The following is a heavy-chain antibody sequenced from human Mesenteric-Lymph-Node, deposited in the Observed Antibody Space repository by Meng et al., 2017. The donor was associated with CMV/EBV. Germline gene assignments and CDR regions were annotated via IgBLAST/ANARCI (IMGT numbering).Heavy chain of an antibody. CDR3: ARSHYYYDDSGYYGFDY. Sequence: ASVKVSCKASGYTFITYGISWVRQAPGQGLEWMGWISAYNGNTNSAQNLQGRVTMTTDTSTSTAYMELRSLRSDDTAVYYCARSHYYYDDSGYYGFDYWGQGTLVTVS. CDR2: ISAYNGNT. V-gene: IGHV1-18*01. J-gene: IGHJ4*02. CDR1: GYTFITYG. D-gene: IGHD3-22*01.